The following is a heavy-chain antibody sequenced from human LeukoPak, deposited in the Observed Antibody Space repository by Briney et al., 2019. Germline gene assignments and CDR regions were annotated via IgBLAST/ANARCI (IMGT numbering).Heavy chain of an antibody. J-gene: IGHJ6*02. D-gene: IGHD6-13*01. CDR2: IYPGDSDT. CDR1: GYSFTSYW. V-gene: IGHV5-51*01. Sequence: GESLKISCKGSGYSFTSYWIAWVRQMPGKGLEWMGIIYPGDSDTTYSPSFQGQVTISVDKSISTAYLQWSSLRASDTAVYYCARKGAAAGNYYYYYAMDVWGQGTTVTVSS. CDR3: ARKGAAAGNYYYYYAMDV.